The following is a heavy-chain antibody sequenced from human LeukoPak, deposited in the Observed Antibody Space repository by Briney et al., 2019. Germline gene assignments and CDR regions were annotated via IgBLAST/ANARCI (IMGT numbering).Heavy chain of an antibody. CDR2: IKPDGSDK. Sequence: GGSLRLSCAASGFTFSGYWMSRVRQAPGKGLEWVANIKPDGSDKAYVDSVKGRFTISRDNTKNSLYLQMNSLRAEDTAVYYCAELGITMIGGVWGKGTTVTISS. V-gene: IGHV3-7*01. D-gene: IGHD3-10*02. CDR1: GFTFSGYW. CDR3: AELGITMIGGV. J-gene: IGHJ6*04.